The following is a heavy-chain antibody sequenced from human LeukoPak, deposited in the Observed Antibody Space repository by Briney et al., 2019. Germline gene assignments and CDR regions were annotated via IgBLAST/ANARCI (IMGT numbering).Heavy chain of an antibody. D-gene: IGHD3-22*01. CDR3: ARDRDYYDSTGYSRGRWFDP. J-gene: IGHJ5*02. V-gene: IGHV3-23*01. CDR2: ISGSGRKT. CDR1: GFTFSAYA. Sequence: PGGSLRLSCAASGFTFSAYAMSWVRQAPGKGLEWVSAISGSGRKTYYADSVKGRFTISRDNSKNTLYLQMNSLRAEDAAVYYCARDRDYYDSTGYSRGRWFDPWGQGTLVTVSS.